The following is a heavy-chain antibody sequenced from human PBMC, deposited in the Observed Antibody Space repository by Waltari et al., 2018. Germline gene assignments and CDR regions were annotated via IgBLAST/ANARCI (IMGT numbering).Heavy chain of an antibody. Sequence: EVQLVESGGGLVQPGGSLRLACAASGFSISTYDMRWVRQAPGKGLAWVATIKQDGSEKYYVDSVKGRFTISRDNAKNSMYLQMNSLKAEDTAVYYCARRKWNYGSDDGMDVWGQGTTVTVSS. CDR3: ARRKWNYGSDDGMDV. CDR2: IKQDGSEK. CDR1: GFSISTYD. V-gene: IGHV3-7*01. D-gene: IGHD1-7*01. J-gene: IGHJ6*02.